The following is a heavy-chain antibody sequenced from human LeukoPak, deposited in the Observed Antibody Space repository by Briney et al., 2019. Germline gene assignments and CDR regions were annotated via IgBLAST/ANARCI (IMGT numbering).Heavy chain of an antibody. D-gene: IGHD2-15*01. CDR1: GYTFTGYY. V-gene: IGHV1-2*06. CDR3: ATPLGYCSGGSCFPGAEIDY. J-gene: IGHJ4*02. CDR2: INPYSGGT. Sequence: ASVKVSCKASGYTFTGYYMHWVRQAPGQGLEWMGRINPYSGGTNYAQKFQGRVTMTRDTSISTAYMELSRLRSDDTAVYYCATPLGYCSGGSCFPGAEIDYWGQGTLVTVSS.